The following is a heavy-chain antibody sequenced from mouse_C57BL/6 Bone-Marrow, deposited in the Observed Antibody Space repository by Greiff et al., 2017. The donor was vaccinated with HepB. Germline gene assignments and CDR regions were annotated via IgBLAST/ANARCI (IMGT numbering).Heavy chain of an antibody. J-gene: IGHJ3*01. D-gene: IGHD1-2*01. V-gene: IGHV1-82*01. Sequence: QVQLQQSGPELVKPGASVKISCKASGYAFSSSWLNWVKQRPGKGLEWIGRIYPGDGDTNYNGKFKGKATLTADKSSSTAYMQLSSLTSEDSAVYFSARGDYGPSSAADWGQGTLVTGSA. CDR2: IYPGDGDT. CDR3: ARGDYGPSSAAD. CDR1: GYAFSSSW.